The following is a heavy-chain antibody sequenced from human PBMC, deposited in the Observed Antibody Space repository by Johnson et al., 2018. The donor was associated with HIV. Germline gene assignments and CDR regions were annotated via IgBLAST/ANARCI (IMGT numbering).Heavy chain of an antibody. J-gene: IGHJ3*02. CDR2: ISYDGSNK. CDR1: GFTFSSYA. Sequence: QVQLVESGGGVVQPGRSLRLSCAASGFTFSSYAMHWVRQAPGKGLEWVAVISYDGSNKYYADSVKGRITISRANSKNTLYLQMNSLRAEDTAVYYCASLVGDTYLNAFDIWGQGTMVTVSS. V-gene: IGHV3-30*04. D-gene: IGHD1-26*01. CDR3: ASLVGDTYLNAFDI.